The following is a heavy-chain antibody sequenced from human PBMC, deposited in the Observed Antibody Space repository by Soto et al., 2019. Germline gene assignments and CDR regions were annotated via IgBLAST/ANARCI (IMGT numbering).Heavy chain of an antibody. Sequence: SQTLSLTCAISGDRVSSNSAAWNWIRQSPSRGLEWLGRTYYRSKWYNDYAVSVKSRITINPDTSKNQFSLQLNSVTPEDTAVYYCARVPRAAAGWSWFDPWGQGTLVTVSS. CDR2: TYYRSKWYN. CDR1: GDRVSSNSAA. V-gene: IGHV6-1*01. J-gene: IGHJ5*02. D-gene: IGHD6-13*01. CDR3: ARVPRAAAGWSWFDP.